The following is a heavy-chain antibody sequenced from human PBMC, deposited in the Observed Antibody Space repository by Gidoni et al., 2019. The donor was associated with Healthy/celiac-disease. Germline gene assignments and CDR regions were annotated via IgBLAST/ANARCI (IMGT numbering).Heavy chain of an antibody. CDR2: IYSGGST. J-gene: IGHJ6*02. D-gene: IGHD2-2*01. V-gene: IGHV3-53*04. Sequence: EVQLVDSGGGLVQPGGSLRLSCAAAGFTVSSHYMSWVRQAPGKGLEWVSVIYSGGSTYYADSVKGRFTISRHNSKNTLYLQMNSLRAEDTAVYYCARDRGYCSSTSCDLYGMDVWGQGTTVTVSS. CDR1: GFTVSSHY. CDR3: ARDRGYCSSTSCDLYGMDV.